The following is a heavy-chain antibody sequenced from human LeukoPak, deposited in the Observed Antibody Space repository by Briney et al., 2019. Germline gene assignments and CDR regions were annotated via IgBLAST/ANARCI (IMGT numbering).Heavy chain of an antibody. Sequence: GESLKISCKGSGYSFTSYWIGWVRQMPGKGLEWMGIIYPGNSDTRYSPSFQGQVTISADKSISTAYLQWSSLKASDTAMYYCARHRGAATEAFDIWGQGTMVTVSS. D-gene: IGHD3-16*01. CDR3: ARHRGAATEAFDI. CDR2: IYPGNSDT. V-gene: IGHV5-51*01. CDR1: GYSFTSYW. J-gene: IGHJ3*02.